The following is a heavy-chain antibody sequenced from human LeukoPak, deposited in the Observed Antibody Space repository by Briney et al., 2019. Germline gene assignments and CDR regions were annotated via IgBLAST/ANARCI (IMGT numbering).Heavy chain of an antibody. J-gene: IGHJ4*02. Sequence: PGGSLRLSCAASGFTLSSYWMHWVRQVPGKGLVWVSHINTDGTVTHYADSVNGRFTISRDNAKNTLYLQMNSLRAEDTAVYFCVRDGQGSTPLDYWGQGTLVTVSS. CDR2: INTDGTVT. V-gene: IGHV3-74*01. D-gene: IGHD1-26*01. CDR3: VRDGQGSTPLDY. CDR1: GFTLSSYW.